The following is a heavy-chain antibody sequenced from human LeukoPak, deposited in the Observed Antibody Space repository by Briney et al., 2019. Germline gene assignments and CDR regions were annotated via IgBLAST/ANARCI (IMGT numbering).Heavy chain of an antibody. CDR1: GFTFDDYT. CDR2: ISWNSGSI. D-gene: IGHD5-24*01. V-gene: IGHV3-9*03. CDR3: AKALLYAKEMATITE. Sequence: GGPLRLSCAASGFTFDDYTMHWVRKAQGTGLEWVSVISWNSGSIGYADSVKGRFTTSRDNAKNSLYLQMNSLSREDLALYYCAKALLYAKEMATITEWGEGTLVTVSS. J-gene: IGHJ4*02.